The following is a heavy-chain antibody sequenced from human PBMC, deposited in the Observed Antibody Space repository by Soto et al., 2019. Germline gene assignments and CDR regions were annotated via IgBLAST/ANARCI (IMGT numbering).Heavy chain of an antibody. J-gene: IGHJ5*02. D-gene: IGHD2-21*02. Sequence: QVQLVQSGAEVKKPGSSVKVSCTASGGTFSSYAISWVRQAPGQGLEWMGGIIPIFGTANYAQKFQGRVTITADESTSTAYMELSSLRSEDTAVYYCARKGYCGGDCYSNWFDPWGQGTLVTVSS. CDR2: IIPIFGTA. CDR1: GGTFSSYA. V-gene: IGHV1-69*01. CDR3: ARKGYCGGDCYSNWFDP.